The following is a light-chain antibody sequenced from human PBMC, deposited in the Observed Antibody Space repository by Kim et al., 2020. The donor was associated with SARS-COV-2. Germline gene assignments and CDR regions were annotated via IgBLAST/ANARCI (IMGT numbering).Light chain of an antibody. V-gene: IGLV4-69*01. J-gene: IGLJ2*01. CDR3: QTWGTGIVV. Sequence: SVKLTCTLSSGHSSYAIAWHQQQPEKGPRYLMKLNSDGSHSKGDGIPDRFSGSSSGAERYLTISSLQSEDKADYYCQTWGTGIVVFGGGTQLTVL. CDR1: SGHSSYA. CDR2: LNSDGSH.